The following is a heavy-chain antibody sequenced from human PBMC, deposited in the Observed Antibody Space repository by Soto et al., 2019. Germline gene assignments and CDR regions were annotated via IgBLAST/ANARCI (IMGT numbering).Heavy chain of an antibody. J-gene: IGHJ5*02. D-gene: IGHD2-21*01. V-gene: IGHV4-30-2*01. Sequence: SETLSLTCAVSGGSIGGVGYSWSWIRQPPGGGLEWIGYMYHSGTFLKSPSLKTRLTMSLDMSKNQFSLTLNSMTAADTAVYYCARAQFYSGAGNYNNLMFDAWGQGIQVTVSS. CDR1: GGSIGGVGYS. CDR2: MYHSGTF. CDR3: ARAQFYSGAGNYNNLMFDA.